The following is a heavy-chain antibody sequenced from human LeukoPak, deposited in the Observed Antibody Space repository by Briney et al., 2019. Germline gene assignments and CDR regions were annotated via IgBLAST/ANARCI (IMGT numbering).Heavy chain of an antibody. CDR2: IYYSGRT. Sequence: ASETLSLTSTVSGGSISSYYWSWIRQRPGKGLEWIGYIYYSGRTNYNPSLKSRVTISVDTSKNQFSLKLSSVTAADTAVYYCARDRQYYYDSSGYYGTDAFDIWGQGTMVTVSS. J-gene: IGHJ3*02. D-gene: IGHD3-22*01. CDR3: ARDRQYYYDSSGYYGTDAFDI. CDR1: GGSISSYY. V-gene: IGHV4-59*01.